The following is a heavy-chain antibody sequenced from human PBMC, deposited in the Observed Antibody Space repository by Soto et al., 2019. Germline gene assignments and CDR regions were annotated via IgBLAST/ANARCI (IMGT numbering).Heavy chain of an antibody. CDR3: ARGQYSSGGGYFDY. CDR2: ISSSGSPI. J-gene: IGHJ4*02. D-gene: IGHD6-19*01. V-gene: IGHV3-48*03. Sequence: EVQLVESGGGLVQPGGSLRLSCAASGFTFSSYEMNWVRQAPGKGLEWVSYISSSGSPIYYADSVKGRFTISRDNAKNSLSMQMNSLGAEDTAVYYWARGQYSSGGGYFDYWGQETLVTVSS. CDR1: GFTFSSYE.